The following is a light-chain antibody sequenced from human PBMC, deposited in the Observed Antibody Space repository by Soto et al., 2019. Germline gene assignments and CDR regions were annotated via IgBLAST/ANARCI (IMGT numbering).Light chain of an antibody. CDR3: QQLNSYPLT. V-gene: IGKV1-9*01. CDR2: AAS. CDR1: QGISSF. J-gene: IGKJ4*01. Sequence: IQLTQSPSSLSASVGDRVTITCRASQGISSFLAWYQQKPGKAPKLLIYAASTLKSGVPSTFSGSGSGTDFTLTISRLQPEDFATYYCQQLNSYPLTFGGGTKVEIK.